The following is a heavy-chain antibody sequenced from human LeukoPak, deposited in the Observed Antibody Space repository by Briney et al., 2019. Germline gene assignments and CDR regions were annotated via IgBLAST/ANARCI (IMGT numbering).Heavy chain of an antibody. V-gene: IGHV1-2*02. J-gene: IGHJ4*02. D-gene: IGHD6-13*01. CDR2: IDPNSGGT. CDR3: AIEEQQLDLFDY. Sequence: GSVKVSCKASGYTFIGSYMHWVRQAPGQGLEWMGWIDPNSGGTNYAQKFHGRVTMTRDTSISTAYMELSSLRSDDTAIYYCAIEEQQLDLFDYWGQGTLVTVSS. CDR1: GYTFIGSY.